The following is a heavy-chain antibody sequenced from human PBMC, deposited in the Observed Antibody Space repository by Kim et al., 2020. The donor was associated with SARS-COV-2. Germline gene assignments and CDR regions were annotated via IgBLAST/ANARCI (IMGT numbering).Heavy chain of an antibody. J-gene: IGHJ4*02. CDR2: IKQDGSEK. CDR1: GITFSSYW. V-gene: IGHV3-7*01. Sequence: GGSLRLSCAASGITFSSYWMSWVRQAPGKGLQWVATIKQDGSEKYYVDSVKGRFTISRDNAKNSLYLQMNTLRAEDTAVYYCARDRAPYSNSPLDCCGQG. D-gene: IGHD6-13*01. CDR3: ARDRAPYSNSPLDC.